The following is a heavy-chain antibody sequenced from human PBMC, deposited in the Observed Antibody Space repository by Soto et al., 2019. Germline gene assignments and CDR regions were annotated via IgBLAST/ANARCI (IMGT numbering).Heavy chain of an antibody. CDR3: ARPLWRDDYNWGYFDL. Sequence: TLSLTCGVYGGSFSGYYWSWIRQHPGKGQEWIGEINHSGSTNYNPSLKSRVTISVDTSKNQFSLKLSSVTAADTAVYYCARPLWRDDYNWGYFDLWGRGTLVTVSS. V-gene: IGHV4-34*01. J-gene: IGHJ2*01. CDR2: INHSGST. D-gene: IGHD4-4*01. CDR1: GGSFSGYY.